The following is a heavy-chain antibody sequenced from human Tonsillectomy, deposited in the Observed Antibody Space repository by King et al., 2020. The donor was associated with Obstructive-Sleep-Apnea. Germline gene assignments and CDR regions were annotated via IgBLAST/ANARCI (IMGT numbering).Heavy chain of an antibody. D-gene: IGHD6-13*01. V-gene: IGHV4-59*01. CDR3: ARDLSSSWYYFDY. J-gene: IGHJ4*02. Sequence: VQLQESGPGLVKPSETLSLTCTVSGGSISNYYCSWIRQPPGKGLEWIGHIYYSGSTNYNPSLKGRVTISVDTSKNQFSLKLSSVTAADTAVYYCARDLSSSWYYFDYWGQGTLVTVSS. CDR2: IYYSGST. CDR1: GGSISNYY.